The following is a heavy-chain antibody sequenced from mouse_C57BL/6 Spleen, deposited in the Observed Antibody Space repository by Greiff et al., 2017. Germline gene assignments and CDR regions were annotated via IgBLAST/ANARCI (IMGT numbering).Heavy chain of an antibody. CDR3: ARGDYGSSRYYAMDY. D-gene: IGHD1-1*01. CDR1: GYTFTSSW. V-gene: IGHV1-52*01. CDR2: IDPSDSET. Sequence: QVQLQQPGAELVRPGSSVKLSCKASGYTFTSSWMHWVKQRPIQGLEWIGNIDPSDSETHYNQKFKDKATLTVDKSSSTAYMQLSSLTSEDSAVYYCARGDYGSSRYYAMDYWGQGTSVTVSS. J-gene: IGHJ4*01.